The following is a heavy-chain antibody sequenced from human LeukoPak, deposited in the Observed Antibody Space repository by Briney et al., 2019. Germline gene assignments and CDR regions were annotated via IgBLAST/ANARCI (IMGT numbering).Heavy chain of an antibody. Sequence: GGSLRLSCAASGFTVSSNYMSWVRQAPGKGLEWVSVIYSGGSTYYADSVKGRFTISRDNSKNTLYLQMNSLRAEDTAVYYCARNLRYSGYDWAYYFDYWGQGTLVTVSS. J-gene: IGHJ4*02. CDR3: ARNLRYSGYDWAYYFDY. V-gene: IGHV3-53*01. D-gene: IGHD5-12*01. CDR1: GFTVSSNY. CDR2: IYSGGST.